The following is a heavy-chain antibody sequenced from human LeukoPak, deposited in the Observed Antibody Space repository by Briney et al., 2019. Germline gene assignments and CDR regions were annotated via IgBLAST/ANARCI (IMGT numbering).Heavy chain of an antibody. CDR3: AKDSGSYYVFDY. Sequence: PGGSLRLSCAASGFTFSSYSMNWVRQAPGKGLEWVALISYDGSNKYYADSVKGRFTISRDNSKNTLYLQMNSLRAEDTAVYYCAKDSGSYYVFDYWGQGTLVTVSS. J-gene: IGHJ4*02. V-gene: IGHV3-30*18. CDR2: ISYDGSNK. D-gene: IGHD1-26*01. CDR1: GFTFSSYS.